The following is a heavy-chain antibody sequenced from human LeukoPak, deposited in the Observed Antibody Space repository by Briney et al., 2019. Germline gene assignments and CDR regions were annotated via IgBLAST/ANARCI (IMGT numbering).Heavy chain of an antibody. J-gene: IGHJ5*02. V-gene: IGHV4-38-2*01. CDR3: ASGVLLWFGESMVYNWSDP. CDR1: GHSISSGYY. CDR2: TYHSGIT. D-gene: IGHD3-10*01. Sequence: PSETLSLTCAVSGHSISSGYYWGWIRQTPGKGLEWIGSTYHSGITYYNPSLKSRVTISVDTSKNQFSLKLSSVTAAVTAVYYCASGVLLWFGESMVYNWSDPWGRGTLLTVSS.